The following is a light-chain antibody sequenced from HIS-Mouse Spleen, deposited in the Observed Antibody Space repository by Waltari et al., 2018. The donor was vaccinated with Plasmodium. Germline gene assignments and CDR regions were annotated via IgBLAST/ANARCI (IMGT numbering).Light chain of an antibody. CDR3: QSADSSGTPNWV. V-gene: IGLV3-25*03. Sequence: SYELTQPPSVSVSPGQTARIICSGDALPKQYAYWYQQKPGQAPVLVIYKDSERPSGIPERFSGSSSGTTVTLTISGVQAEDEADYYCQSADSSGTPNWVFGGGTKLTVL. J-gene: IGLJ3*02. CDR2: KDS. CDR1: ALPKQY.